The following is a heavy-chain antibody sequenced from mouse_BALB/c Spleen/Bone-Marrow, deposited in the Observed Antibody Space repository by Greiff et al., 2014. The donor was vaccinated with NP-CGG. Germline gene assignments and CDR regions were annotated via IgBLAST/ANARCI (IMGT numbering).Heavy chain of an antibody. CDR2: INPSNGGT. D-gene: IGHD2-12*01. V-gene: IGHV1S81*02. CDR1: GYTFTSYY. Sequence: QVQLKESGAELVKPGASVKLSCKASGYTFTSYYMCWVKQRPGQGLEWIGEINPSNGGTNFNEKFKSKATLTVDKSSSTAYMSLSSLTSEDSAVYYCTRSRRAMDHWGQGTSVIVSP. CDR3: TRSRRAMDH. J-gene: IGHJ4*01.